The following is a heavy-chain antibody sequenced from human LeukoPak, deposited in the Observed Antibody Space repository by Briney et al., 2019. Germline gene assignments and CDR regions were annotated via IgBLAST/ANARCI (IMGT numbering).Heavy chain of an antibody. CDR2: INHSGST. D-gene: IGHD3-3*01. Sequence: PSETLSLTCAAYGGSFSGYYWSWIRQPPGKGLEWIGEINHSGSTNYNPSLKSRVTISVDTSKNQFSLKLSSVTDADTAVYYCARLAKVFGVVITYYYYGMDVWGQGTTVTVSS. CDR3: ARLAKVFGVVITYYYYGMDV. V-gene: IGHV4-34*01. J-gene: IGHJ6*02. CDR1: GGSFSGYY.